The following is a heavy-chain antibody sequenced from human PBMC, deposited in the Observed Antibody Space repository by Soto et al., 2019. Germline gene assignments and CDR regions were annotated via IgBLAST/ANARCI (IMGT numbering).Heavy chain of an antibody. V-gene: IGHV1-18*01. CDR1: GYTFASYA. J-gene: IGHJ4*02. CDR3: GGEKILSPPFPDY. CDR2: IFTHNGNT. Sequence: QVQLVQSGAEVKKPGASVKVSCKASGYTFASYAISWVRQAPGQGLEWMGGIFTHNGNTYYAQKVQGRVSLTRDTPTSKVYRERGALGSADTAVYYCGGEKILSPPFPDYGGQGPLVTVSS. D-gene: IGHD3-3*01.